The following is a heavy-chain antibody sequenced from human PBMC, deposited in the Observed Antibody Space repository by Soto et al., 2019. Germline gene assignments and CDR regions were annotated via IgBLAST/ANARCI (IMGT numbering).Heavy chain of an antibody. CDR3: ARSYGSGSRPFDY. Sequence: QVHLLQSGAEMKKPGSSVKVSCTAFGGTFTSYTFNWGRQAPGQRLEWMGRIIPILGMSSSAHNFQGRLTMIADKSTNTSYMVLSSLTSDDTAIYYCARSYGSGSRPFDYWGQGTLVTVSS. D-gene: IGHD3-10*01. V-gene: IGHV1-69*02. J-gene: IGHJ4*02. CDR1: GGTFTSYT. CDR2: IIPILGMS.